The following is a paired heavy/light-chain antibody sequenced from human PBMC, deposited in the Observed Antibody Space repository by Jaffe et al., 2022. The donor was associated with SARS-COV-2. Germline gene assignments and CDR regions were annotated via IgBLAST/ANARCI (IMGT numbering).Light chain of an antibody. Sequence: EIVLTQSPGTLSLSPGERATLSCRASQSVSSSYLAWYQQKPGQAPRLLIYGASNRATGIPDRFSGSGSGTDFTLTISRLEPEDFAVYYCQQYGSSSLTFGGGTKVEIK. J-gene: IGKJ4*01. CDR2: GAS. V-gene: IGKV3-20*01. CDR3: QQYGSSSLT. CDR1: QSVSSSY.
Heavy chain of an antibody. Sequence: EVQLVESGGSLVQPGGSLRLSCAASGFTFSSYEMNWVRQAPGKGLEWVSYISSSATTIYYADSVKGRFTIFRDNAKNSLYLQMNSLRAEDTAVYYCARGAFPCSGGSCYYWFDPWGQGTLVTVSS. D-gene: IGHD2-15*01. V-gene: IGHV3-48*03. CDR1: GFTFSSYE. CDR2: ISSSATTI. J-gene: IGHJ5*02. CDR3: ARGAFPCSGGSCYYWFDP.